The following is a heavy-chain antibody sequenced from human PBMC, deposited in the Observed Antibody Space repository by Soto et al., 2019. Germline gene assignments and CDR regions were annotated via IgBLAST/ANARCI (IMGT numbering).Heavy chain of an antibody. CDR1: GFTFSSYG. CDR3: AKDSALYYDSSGHTPYYYYGMDV. Sequence: PGGSLRLSCAASGFTFSSYGMHWVRQAPGKGLEWVAVISYDGSNKYYADSVKGRFTISRDNSKNTLYLQMNSLRAEDTAVYYCAKDSALYYDSSGHTPYYYYGMDVWGQGTTVTVSS. D-gene: IGHD3-22*01. J-gene: IGHJ6*02. V-gene: IGHV3-30*18. CDR2: ISYDGSNK.